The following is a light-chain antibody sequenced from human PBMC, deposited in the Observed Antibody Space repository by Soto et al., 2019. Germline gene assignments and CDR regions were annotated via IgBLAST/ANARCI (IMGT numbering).Light chain of an antibody. J-gene: IGKJ4*01. CDR3: QQYNSYSLALT. Sequence: DIQMTQSPSTLSASVGDRVTITCRASQSISNWLAWYQQKPGKAPKLLIYKASSLESGVPSRFSGSGSGTEFTLTISSLQPDDFATYYCQQYNSYSLALTFGGGTKVEIK. CDR1: QSISNW. V-gene: IGKV1-5*03. CDR2: KAS.